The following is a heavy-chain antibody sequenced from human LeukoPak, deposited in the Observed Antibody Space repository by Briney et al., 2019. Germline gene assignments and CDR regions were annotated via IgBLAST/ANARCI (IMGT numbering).Heavy chain of an antibody. CDR3: ASIRGYSYGYLGYYFDY. CDR2: IYHSGST. CDR1: GYSISSGYC. V-gene: IGHV4-38-2*02. D-gene: IGHD5-18*01. Sequence: SETLSLTCTVSGYSISSGYCWGWIRQPPGKGLEWIGSIYHSGSTYYNPSLKSRVTIPVDTSKNQFSLKLSSVTAADTAVYYCASIRGYSYGYLGYYFDYWGQGTLVTVSS. J-gene: IGHJ4*02.